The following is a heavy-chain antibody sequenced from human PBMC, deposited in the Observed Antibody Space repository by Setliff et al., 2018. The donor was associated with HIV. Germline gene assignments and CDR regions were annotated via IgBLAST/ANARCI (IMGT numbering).Heavy chain of an antibody. CDR3: ARGGSGSPFDY. Sequence: ASETLSLTCSVSGDSISSSSYYWGWVRQPPGKGLEWIGSIYYSGSTYYNPSLKSRVTISVDTSKNQFSLKLSSVTAADTAVYYCARGGSGSPFDYWGQGALVTVSS. CDR2: IYYSGST. J-gene: IGHJ4*02. CDR1: GDSISSSSYY. D-gene: IGHD1-26*01. V-gene: IGHV4-39*01.